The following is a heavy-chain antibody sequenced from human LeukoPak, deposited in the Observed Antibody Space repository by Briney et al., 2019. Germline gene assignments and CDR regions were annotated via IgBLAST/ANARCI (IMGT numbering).Heavy chain of an antibody. CDR3: ARSGSSGSPIPYYYGMDV. Sequence: ASVKVSCKASGYTFTSYGISWVRQAPGQGREWMGWISAYNGKTNYAQKLQGRVTMTTDTSTSTAYMERRSMRSDDTAVYYCARSGSSGSPIPYYYGMDVWGQGTTVTVSS. D-gene: IGHD6-6*01. CDR2: ISAYNGKT. V-gene: IGHV1-18*01. J-gene: IGHJ6*02. CDR1: GYTFTSYG.